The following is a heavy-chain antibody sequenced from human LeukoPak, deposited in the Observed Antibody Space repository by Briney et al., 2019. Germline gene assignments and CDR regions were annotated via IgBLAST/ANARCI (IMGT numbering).Heavy chain of an antibody. J-gene: IGHJ5*02. Sequence: SVKVSCKASGGTFSSYAISWVRQAPGQGLEWMGEIIPIFGTANYAQKFQGRVTITADKSTSTAYMELSSLRSEDTAVYYCASKVPAGWFDPWGQGTLVTVSS. V-gene: IGHV1-69*06. CDR3: ASKVPAGWFDP. CDR1: GGTFSSYA. CDR2: IIPIFGTA.